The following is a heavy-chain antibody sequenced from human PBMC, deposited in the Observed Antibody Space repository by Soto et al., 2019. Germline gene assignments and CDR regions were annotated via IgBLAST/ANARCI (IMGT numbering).Heavy chain of an antibody. J-gene: IGHJ4*02. Sequence: QVQLQESGPGLVKPSETLSLTCTVSGGSISSYYWSWIRQPPGKGLEWIGYTYYSGSTNYNPSLKTRVTISVDTSKNQFSLKLSSVTAADTAVYYCARDYGGNFDYWGQGTLVTVSS. CDR2: TYYSGST. D-gene: IGHD4-17*01. V-gene: IGHV4-4*08. CDR3: ARDYGGNFDY. CDR1: GGSISSYY.